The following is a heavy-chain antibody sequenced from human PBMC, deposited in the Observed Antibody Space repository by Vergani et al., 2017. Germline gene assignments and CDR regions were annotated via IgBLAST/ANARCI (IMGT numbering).Heavy chain of an antibody. CDR1: GGSFSGYY. CDR2: IYTSGST. D-gene: IGHD1-26*01. Sequence: QVQLQQWGAGLLKPSETLSLTCAVYGGSFSGYYWSWIRQPAGKGLEWIGRIYTSGSTNYNPSLKSRVTISVDTSKNQFSLKLSSVTAADTAVYYCARVPVPLPQVRGGDYWGQGTLVTVSS. J-gene: IGHJ4*02. V-gene: IGHV4-59*10. CDR3: ARVPVPLPQVRGGDY.